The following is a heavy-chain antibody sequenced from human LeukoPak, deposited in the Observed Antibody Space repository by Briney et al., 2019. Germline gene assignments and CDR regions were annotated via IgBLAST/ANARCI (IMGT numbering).Heavy chain of an antibody. CDR3: AKDHGRYYYDSSGATDY. J-gene: IGHJ4*02. D-gene: IGHD3-22*01. V-gene: IGHV3-30*18. Sequence: GGSLRLSCAASGFTFSSYGMHWVRQAPGKGLEWVAVISYDGSNKYYADSVKGRFTISIDNSKNTLYLQMSSLRAEDTAVYYCAKDHGRYYYDSSGATDYWGQGTLVTVSS. CDR2: ISYDGSNK. CDR1: GFTFSSYG.